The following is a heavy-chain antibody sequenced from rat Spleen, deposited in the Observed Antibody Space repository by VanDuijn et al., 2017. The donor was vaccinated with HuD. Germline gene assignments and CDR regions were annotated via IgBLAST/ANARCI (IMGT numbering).Heavy chain of an antibody. CDR1: GFTFNNYW. J-gene: IGHJ2*01. CDR2: ITNTGGGT. V-gene: IGHV5-31*01. Sequence: EVQLVESGGGLVQPGRSLKLSCAASGFTFNNYWMTWIRQAPGKGLEWVASITNTGGGTYYPDSVKGRFTISRDNAKNTLYLQMDSLRSEDTATYYCARSVFDYWGQGVMVTVSS. CDR3: ARSVFDY.